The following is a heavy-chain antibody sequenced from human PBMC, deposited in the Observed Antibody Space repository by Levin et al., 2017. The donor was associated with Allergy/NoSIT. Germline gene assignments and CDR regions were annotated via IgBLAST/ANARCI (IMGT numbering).Heavy chain of an antibody. D-gene: IGHD3-10*01. V-gene: IGHV3-72*01. CDR1: GFIFSDHY. Sequence: PGGSLRLSCAASGFIFSDHYMDWVRQAPGKGLEWVGRTRNKANSYTTEYAASVKGRFTISRDESNNSLYLQMNSLKTEDTAVYYCARQIVTPGGSESFDIWGQGTMVTVSS. CDR3: ARQIVTPGGSESFDI. CDR2: TRNKANSYTT. J-gene: IGHJ3*02.